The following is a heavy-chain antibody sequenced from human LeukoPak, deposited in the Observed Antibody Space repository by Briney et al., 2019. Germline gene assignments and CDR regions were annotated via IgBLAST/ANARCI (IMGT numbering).Heavy chain of an antibody. V-gene: IGHV4-61*02. CDR2: IYTSGST. CDR1: GGSISSGSYY. CDR3: ARDVPSGSIAGDWFDP. J-gene: IGHJ5*02. D-gene: IGHD6-6*01. Sequence: SQTLSLTCTVSGGSISSGSYYWSWIRQPAGKGLEWIGRIYTSGSTNYNPSLKSRVTISVDTSKNQFSLKLSSVTAADTAVYYCARDVPSGSIAGDWFDPWGQGTLATVSS.